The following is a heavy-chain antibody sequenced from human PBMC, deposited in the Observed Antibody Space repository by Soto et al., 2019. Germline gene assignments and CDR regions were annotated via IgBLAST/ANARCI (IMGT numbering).Heavy chain of an antibody. Sequence: GGSLRLSCAASGFTFSSYSMNWVRQAPGKGLEWVSYISSSSSTIYYADSVKGRFTISRDNAKNSLYLQMNSLRAEDTAVYYCARLYYDILTGYSGSFDYWGQGTLVTVSS. D-gene: IGHD3-9*01. CDR3: ARLYYDILTGYSGSFDY. V-gene: IGHV3-48*01. CDR1: GFTFSSYS. CDR2: ISSSSSTI. J-gene: IGHJ4*02.